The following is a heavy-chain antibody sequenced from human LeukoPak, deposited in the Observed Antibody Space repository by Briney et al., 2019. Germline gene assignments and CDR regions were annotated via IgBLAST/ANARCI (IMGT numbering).Heavy chain of an antibody. CDR1: GYTFTGYY. J-gene: IGHJ6*03. V-gene: IGHV1-2*02. CDR3: ARGGPMVRGVNSYYYYMDV. CDR2: INPNSGGT. Sequence: GASVKVSYKASGYTFTGYYMHWVRQAPGQGLEWMGWINPNSGGTNYAQKFQGRVTMIRDTSISTAYMELSRLRSDDTAVYYCARGGPMVRGVNSYYYYMDVWGKGTTVTVSS. D-gene: IGHD3-10*01.